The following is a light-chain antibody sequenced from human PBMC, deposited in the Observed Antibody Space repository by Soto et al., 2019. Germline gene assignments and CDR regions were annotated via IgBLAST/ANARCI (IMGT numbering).Light chain of an antibody. CDR2: AAS. CDR1: QGIRND. Sequence: AIQMTQSPSSLSASVGDRVTITCRASQGIRNDLSWYQQKAGKAPNILIYAASSLQSGVPSRFSGSGYGTDFTLTISSLQPEDFATYYCLQEYSYPLTFGGGTKVEIK. V-gene: IGKV1-6*01. J-gene: IGKJ4*01. CDR3: LQEYSYPLT.